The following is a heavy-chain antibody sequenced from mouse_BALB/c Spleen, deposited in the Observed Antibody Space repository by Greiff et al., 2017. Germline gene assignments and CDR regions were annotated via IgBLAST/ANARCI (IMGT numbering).Heavy chain of an antibody. Sequence: EVQLVESGGGLVKPGGSLKLSCAASGFTFSYYYMYWVRQTPEKRLEWVATISDGGSYTYYPDSVKGRFTISRDNAKNNLYLQMSSLKSEDTAMYYCARSLYDGYYTTSFYYAMDYWGQGTSVTVSS. CDR1: GFTFSYYY. CDR2: ISDGGSYT. J-gene: IGHJ4*01. CDR3: ARSLYDGYYTTSFYYAMDY. D-gene: IGHD2-3*01. V-gene: IGHV5-4*02.